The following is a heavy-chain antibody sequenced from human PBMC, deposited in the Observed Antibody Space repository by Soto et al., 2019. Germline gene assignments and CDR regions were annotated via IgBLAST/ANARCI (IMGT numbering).Heavy chain of an antibody. V-gene: IGHV3-74*01. CDR1: GFTFSSYW. J-gene: IGHJ4*02. CDR3: VGRSGTYLKY. Sequence: EVQLVESGGGLVQPGGSLRLSCAASGFTFSSYWMLWVRQAPGKGLVWVSRINTDGSATTYADSVQGRFTISRDNAKNTLYLQMNSLRAEDTAVYYCVGRSGTYLKYWGQGTLVTVSS. D-gene: IGHD1-26*01. CDR2: INTDGSAT.